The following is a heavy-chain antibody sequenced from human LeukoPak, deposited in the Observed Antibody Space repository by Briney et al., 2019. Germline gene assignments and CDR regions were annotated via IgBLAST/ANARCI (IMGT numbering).Heavy chain of an antibody. Sequence: PEGSLRLSCAASGFTFSNAWMSWVRQAPGKGLEWVGRITSKNDGGATDYAAPVKGRFTISRDDSKNTLYLQMNSLKIEDTALYYCTTALGYYYDSSGYYSHFDYWGQGTPVTVSS. J-gene: IGHJ4*02. CDR1: GFTFSNAW. CDR3: TTALGYYYDSSGYYSHFDY. V-gene: IGHV3-15*01. CDR2: ITSKNDGGAT. D-gene: IGHD3-22*01.